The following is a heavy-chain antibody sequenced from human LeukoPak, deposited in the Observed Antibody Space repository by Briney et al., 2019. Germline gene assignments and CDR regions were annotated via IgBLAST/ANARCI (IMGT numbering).Heavy chain of an antibody. D-gene: IGHD6-6*01. CDR2: ISISSSYI. V-gene: IGHV3-21*01. J-gene: IGHJ6*03. CDR1: GFTFSSYS. CDR3: ARDTGSSPSFPYYMDV. Sequence: GGSLRLSCAASGFTFSSYSMNWVRQAPGKGLEWVSSISISSSYIYYADSVKGRFTISRDNAKNSLYLQMNSLRAEDTAVYNCARDTGSSPSFPYYMDVWGKGTTVTVSS.